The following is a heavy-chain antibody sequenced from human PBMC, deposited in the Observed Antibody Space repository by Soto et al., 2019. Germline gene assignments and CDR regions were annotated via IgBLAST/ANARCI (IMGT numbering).Heavy chain of an antibody. V-gene: IGHV4-59*01. CDR2: IYYSGST. Sequence: QVQLQESGPGLVKPSETLSLTCTVSGGSISSYYWSWIRQPPGKGLEWIGYIYYSGSTNYNPSLKSRVTISVDTSKNQFSLKLSSVTAADTAVYYCARAPQGFGTLYGMDVWGQGTTVTVSS. D-gene: IGHD3-10*01. J-gene: IGHJ6*02. CDR3: ARAPQGFGTLYGMDV. CDR1: GGSISSYY.